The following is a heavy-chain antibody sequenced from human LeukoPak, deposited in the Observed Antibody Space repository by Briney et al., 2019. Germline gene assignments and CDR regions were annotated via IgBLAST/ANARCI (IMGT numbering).Heavy chain of an antibody. CDR1: GFTFSSYD. D-gene: IGHD3-3*01. CDR3: ARAPRYNYDFWSGGFDY. V-gene: IGHV3-13*04. J-gene: IGHJ4*02. CDR2: IGTAGDT. Sequence: PGGSLRLSCAASGFTFSSYDMHWVRQATGKGLEWVSAIGTAGDTYYPGSVKGRFTISRENAKNSLYLQMNSLRAGDTAVYYCARAPRYNYDFWSGGFDYWGQGALVTASS.